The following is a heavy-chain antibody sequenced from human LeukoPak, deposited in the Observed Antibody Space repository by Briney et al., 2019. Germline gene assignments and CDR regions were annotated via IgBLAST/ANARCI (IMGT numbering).Heavy chain of an antibody. Sequence: SETLSLTCSVSGGSIGSSSYYWGWIRQPPGKGLECIGTIYYSGSTYYDPSLQSRVTISVDTSKNQFSLNLSSVTAAGTAVYYCASPLPGELNSFGYWGQGTLVTVSS. J-gene: IGHJ4*02. CDR1: GGSIGSSSYY. CDR2: IYYSGST. V-gene: IGHV4-39*01. D-gene: IGHD7-27*01. CDR3: ASPLPGELNSFGY.